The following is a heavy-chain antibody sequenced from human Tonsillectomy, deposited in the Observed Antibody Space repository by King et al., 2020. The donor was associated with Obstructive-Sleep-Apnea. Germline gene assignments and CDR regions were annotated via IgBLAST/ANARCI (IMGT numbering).Heavy chain of an antibody. V-gene: IGHV4-59*01. CDR2: IYYSGST. J-gene: IGHJ4*02. CDR3: ARGGVSAPLYYFDY. Sequence: VQLQESGPGLVKPSETLSLTCTVSGGSISSYYWSWIRQPPGKGLEWIGYIYYSGSTNYNPSLKSRVTISVDTSKNQFSLKLSSVPAADTAVYYCARGGVSAPLYYFDYWGQGTLVTVSS. D-gene: IGHD2-21*01. CDR1: GGSISSYY.